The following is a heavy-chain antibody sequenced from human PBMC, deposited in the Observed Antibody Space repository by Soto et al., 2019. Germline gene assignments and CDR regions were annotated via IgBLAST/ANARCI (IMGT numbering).Heavy chain of an antibody. CDR1: GVTFSSYA. D-gene: IGHD1-7*01. Sequence: EIQLLESGGDLVHPGGSLRLSCAASGVTFSSYAMSWVRQAPGKGLNWVSSISGSGGTTYYADSVKGRFTISRDNSKNTVYLQMNSLRAEDTAVYYCAQCTNWNYKYWGQGTLVTVSS. J-gene: IGHJ4*02. CDR2: ISGSGGTT. CDR3: AQCTNWNYKY. V-gene: IGHV3-23*01.